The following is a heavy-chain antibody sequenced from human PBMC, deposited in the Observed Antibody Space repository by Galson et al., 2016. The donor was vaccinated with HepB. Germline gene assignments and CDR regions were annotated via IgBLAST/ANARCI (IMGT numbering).Heavy chain of an antibody. J-gene: IGHJ6*02. Sequence: SLRLSCAASGFTFRNHGMHWVRQAPGKGLEWVAVISYDGGTTYYADSVKGRFTISRDNSRDTLYLQMNSLRAEDLAVYYCARDLPPSVYYPGMDVWGQGTTLTGSS. CDR3: ARDLPPSVYYPGMDV. CDR2: ISYDGGTT. V-gene: IGHV3-30*03. CDR1: GFTFRNHG.